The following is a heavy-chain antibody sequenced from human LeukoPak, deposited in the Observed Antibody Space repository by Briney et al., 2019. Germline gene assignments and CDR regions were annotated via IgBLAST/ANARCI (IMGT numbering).Heavy chain of an antibody. D-gene: IGHD2-15*01. Sequence: SQTLSLTCALSGDSVSNNNAAWNWIRQSPSRGLEWLVRTSYRSKWYNDYAVSVKSRITINPDTPKNQFSLQLSSVTPEDTAVYYCARNLGYCSGGSCFSAFDYWGQGTLVTVSS. J-gene: IGHJ4*02. CDR1: GDSVSNNNAA. CDR2: TSYRSKWYN. CDR3: ARNLGYCSGGSCFSAFDY. V-gene: IGHV6-1*01.